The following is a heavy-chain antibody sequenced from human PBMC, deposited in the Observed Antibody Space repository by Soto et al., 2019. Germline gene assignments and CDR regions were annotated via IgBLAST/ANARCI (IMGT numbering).Heavy chain of an antibody. D-gene: IGHD3-22*01. Sequence: PGGSLRLSCAASGFTFSSYWMSWVRQAPGKGLEWVANIKQDGSEKYYVDSVKGRFTISRDNAKNSLYLQMNSLRAEDTAVYYCAEYYYDSSGYYHDAFDIWGQGTMVTVSS. V-gene: IGHV3-7*01. CDR2: IKQDGSEK. CDR1: GFTFSSYW. J-gene: IGHJ3*02. CDR3: AEYYYDSSGYYHDAFDI.